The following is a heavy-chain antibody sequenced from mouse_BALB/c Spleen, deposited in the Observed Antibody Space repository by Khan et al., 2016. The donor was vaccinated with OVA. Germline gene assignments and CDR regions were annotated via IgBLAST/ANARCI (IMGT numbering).Heavy chain of an antibody. CDR3: ARRPRGVYSDYLFAY. CDR1: GFSLSTSGVS. Sequence: QVTLKESGPGILQPSQTLSLTCSFSGFSLSTSGVSVSWIRQPSGKGLEWLAHIYWDDDKRYNPPLKSRLTISKDTSRNQVFLKITSVDTADTATYYCARRPRGVYSDYLFAYWGQGTLVTVSA. V-gene: IGHV8-12*01. J-gene: IGHJ3*01. D-gene: IGHD2-4*01. CDR2: IYWDDDK.